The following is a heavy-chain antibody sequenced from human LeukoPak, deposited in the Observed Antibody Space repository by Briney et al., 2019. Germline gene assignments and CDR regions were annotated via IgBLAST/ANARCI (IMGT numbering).Heavy chain of an antibody. CDR3: ARAKYYYGSGSRIGFDP. Sequence: SETLSLTCTVSGDSISSGGYYWSWIRQPPGKGLEWIGYISDSGSTYYNPSLKSRVTISVDTSKNQFSLKLSSVTAADTAVYYCARAKYYYGSGSRIGFDPWGQGTLVTVSS. V-gene: IGHV4-30-2*01. J-gene: IGHJ5*02. CDR1: GDSISSGGYY. CDR2: ISDSGST. D-gene: IGHD3-10*01.